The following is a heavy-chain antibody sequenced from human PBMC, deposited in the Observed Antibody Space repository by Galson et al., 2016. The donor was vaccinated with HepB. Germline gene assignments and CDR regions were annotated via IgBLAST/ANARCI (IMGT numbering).Heavy chain of an antibody. J-gene: IGHJ6*02. V-gene: IGHV1-18*01. D-gene: IGHD2-2*01. CDR1: GYTFTSYG. CDR2: ISGYNGNT. Sequence: SVKVSCKASGYTFTSYGITWVRQAPGQGLEWMGWISGYNGNTNYAHKLQGRVTMTRDTSTSTAYMELRSLTSDDAAVYYCARVERYCSGASCHEPAHGMDGWGQGTTVTVSS. CDR3: ARVERYCSGASCHEPAHGMDG.